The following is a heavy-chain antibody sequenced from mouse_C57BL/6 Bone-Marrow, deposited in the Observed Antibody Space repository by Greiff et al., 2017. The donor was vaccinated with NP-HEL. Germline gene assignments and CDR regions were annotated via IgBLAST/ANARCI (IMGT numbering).Heavy chain of an antibody. CDR3: AKTFITTRYYAMDY. Sequence: VQLVESGPGLVQPSQSLSITCTVSGFSLTSYGVHWVRQSPGKGLEWLGVIWRGGSTDYNAAFMSRLSITKDNSKSQVFFKMNSLQADDTAIYYCAKTFITTRYYAMDYWGQGTSVTVSS. D-gene: IGHD1-1*01. J-gene: IGHJ4*01. CDR2: IWRGGST. V-gene: IGHV2-5*01. CDR1: GFSLTSYG.